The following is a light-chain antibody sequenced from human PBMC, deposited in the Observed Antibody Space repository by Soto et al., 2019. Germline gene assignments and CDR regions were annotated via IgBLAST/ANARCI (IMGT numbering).Light chain of an antibody. CDR1: SSDVGGYNF. Sequence: QSALTQPASVSGSPGQTSIISCTGTSSDVGGYNFVSWYQQHPGKAPKVMIYDVNNRPSGVSYRFSGSKSGNTASLTISGLQPEDEAIYYCSSFTTSSTVVFGGGTKVTVL. V-gene: IGLV2-14*03. CDR2: DVN. CDR3: SSFTTSSTVV. J-gene: IGLJ2*01.